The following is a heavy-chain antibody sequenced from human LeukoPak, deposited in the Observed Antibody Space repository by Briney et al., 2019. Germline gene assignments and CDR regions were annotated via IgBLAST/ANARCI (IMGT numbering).Heavy chain of an antibody. J-gene: IGHJ4*02. CDR2: IYYSGST. V-gene: IGHV4-39*01. Sequence: SETLSLTCTVSGGSISSSSYYWGWIRQPPGKGLEWIGSIYYSGSTYYNPSLKSRVTISVDTSKNQFSLKLSSVTAADTAVYYCAGWFGDSSRRKDYWGQGTLVTVSS. D-gene: IGHD6-13*01. CDR1: GGSISSSSYY. CDR3: AGWFGDSSRRKDY.